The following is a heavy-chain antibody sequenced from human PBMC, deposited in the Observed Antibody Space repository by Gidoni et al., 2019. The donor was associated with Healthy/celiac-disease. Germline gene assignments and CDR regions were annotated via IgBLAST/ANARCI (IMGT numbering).Heavy chain of an antibody. Sequence: QVLLVQSGAEVTKPGASVKVSCKASGYTFTSYGTSWVRKATGQGLEWMGWISAYNGNTNYAQKLQGRGTMTTDTYTSKAYMERRSLRADDTAVYYCARGRPGIAAAGMDYWGQGTLVTVSS. CDR3: ARGRPGIAAAGMDY. D-gene: IGHD6-13*01. V-gene: IGHV1-18*01. CDR2: ISAYNGNT. J-gene: IGHJ4*02. CDR1: GYTFTSYG.